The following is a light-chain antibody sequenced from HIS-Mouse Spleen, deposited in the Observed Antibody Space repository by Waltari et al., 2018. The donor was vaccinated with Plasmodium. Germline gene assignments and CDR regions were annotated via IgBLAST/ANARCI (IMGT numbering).Light chain of an antibody. Sequence: QSALTQPRSVSGSPGQSVTISCTGTSSDVGGYNYVSWYQQHPGKSPKLMIYGVSKRPPGVPDRFSGSQSGNTASLTISGLQAEDEADYYCCSYAGSYTWVFGGGTKLTVL. CDR3: CSYAGSYTWV. CDR1: SSDVGGYNY. V-gene: IGLV2-11*01. J-gene: IGLJ3*02. CDR2: GVS.